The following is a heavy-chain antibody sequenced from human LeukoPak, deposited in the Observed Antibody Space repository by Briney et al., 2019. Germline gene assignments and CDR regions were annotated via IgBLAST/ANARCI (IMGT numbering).Heavy chain of an antibody. V-gene: IGHV3-23*01. Sequence: GGSLRLSCAASGFTFSSYAMSWVRQAPGKGLEWVSAISGSGGSTYYADSVKGRFTISRDNSKNTLYLQMNSLRAEDTAVYYWSKVAGSSWGGDYWGQGTLVTVSS. CDR1: GFTFSSYA. CDR3: SKVAGSSWGGDY. J-gene: IGHJ4*02. CDR2: ISGSGGST. D-gene: IGHD6-13*01.